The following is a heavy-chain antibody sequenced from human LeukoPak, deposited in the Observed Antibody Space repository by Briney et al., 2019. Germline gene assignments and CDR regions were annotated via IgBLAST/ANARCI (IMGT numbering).Heavy chain of an antibody. V-gene: IGHV3-53*01. D-gene: IGHD3-22*01. Sequence: GGSLRLSCAASGFTLRGYGMHWVRQAPGKGLEWVSFIYSGGSTYYTDSVKGRFTISRDNSKNTLYLQMNSLRAEDTAVYYCARRAGDYSHPYDYWGQGILVTVSS. J-gene: IGHJ4*02. CDR1: GFTLRGYG. CDR3: ARRAGDYSHPYDY. CDR2: IYSGGST.